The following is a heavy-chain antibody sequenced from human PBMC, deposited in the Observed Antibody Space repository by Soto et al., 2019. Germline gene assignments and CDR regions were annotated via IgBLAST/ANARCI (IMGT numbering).Heavy chain of an antibody. CDR1: GFTFSSYA. CDR3: PKVVRADTMSSNFYYYSGMDV. V-gene: IGHV3-23*01. Sequence: PGGSLRLSCAASGFTFSSYAMSWVRQAPGKGLEWVSAVSGSGGSTYYGDSMKGRFTIARDNSKDTLFLQMNSLRGEDTAVYYCPKVVRADTMSSNFYYYSGMDVWGQGTTVTVSS. D-gene: IGHD5-18*01. J-gene: IGHJ6*02. CDR2: VSGSGGST.